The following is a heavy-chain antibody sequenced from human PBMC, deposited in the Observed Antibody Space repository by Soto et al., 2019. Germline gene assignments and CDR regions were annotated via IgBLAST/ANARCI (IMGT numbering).Heavy chain of an antibody. CDR1: GGSISSCY. V-gene: IGHV4-59*01. CDR2: IYYSGST. D-gene: IGHD4-17*01. Sequence: PSETLSLTCTVSGGSISSCYWSWIRQPPGKGLEWIGYIYYSGSTNYNPSLKSRVTISVDTSKNQFSLKLSSVTAADTAVYYCAREPLLYGDYTYFDYWGQGTLVTVS. CDR3: AREPLLYGDYTYFDY. J-gene: IGHJ4*02.